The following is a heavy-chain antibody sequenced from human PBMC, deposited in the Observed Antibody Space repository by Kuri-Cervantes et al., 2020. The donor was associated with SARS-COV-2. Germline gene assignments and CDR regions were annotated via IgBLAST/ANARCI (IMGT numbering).Heavy chain of an antibody. CDR3: AKDLEPQQLVRGLGYYYYYMDV. CDR2: IRSSSSYI. CDR1: GFTFSSYS. J-gene: IGHJ6*03. Sequence: GESLRLSWAASGFTFSSYSMNWVRQAPGKGLEWVSSIRSSSSYIYYADSVKGRFTISRDNAKNSLYLQMNSLRAEDTAVYYCAKDLEPQQLVRGLGYYYYYMDVWGKGTTVTVSS. D-gene: IGHD6-13*01. V-gene: IGHV3-21*01.